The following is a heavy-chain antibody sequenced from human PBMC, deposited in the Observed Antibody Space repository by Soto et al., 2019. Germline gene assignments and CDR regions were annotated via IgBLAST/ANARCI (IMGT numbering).Heavy chain of an antibody. D-gene: IGHD3-3*01. Sequence: EVQLVESGGGLVQPGGSLKLSCAASGFTFSGSAMHWVRQASGKGLEWVGRIRSKPNNYATAYGESVKGRFTISRDDSKNKAYLEMNSLNTEDTAEYYCSRQASDFWSGKPQYYMDVWGKGTTVTVSS. J-gene: IGHJ6*03. V-gene: IGHV3-73*01. CDR1: GFTFSGSA. CDR2: IRSKPNNYAT. CDR3: SRQASDFWSGKPQYYMDV.